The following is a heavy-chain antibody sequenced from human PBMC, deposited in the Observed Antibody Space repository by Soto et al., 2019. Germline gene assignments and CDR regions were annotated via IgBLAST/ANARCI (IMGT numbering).Heavy chain of an antibody. CDR2: ISSSSSYI. Sequence: PGGSLRLSCAASGFTFSSYSMNWVRQAPGKGLEWVSSISSSSSYIYYADSVKGRFTISRDNAKNSLYLQMNSLRAEDTAVYYCARDLEGYYDFWSGYWGSAGYYYYGMDVWGQGTRSPSP. D-gene: IGHD3-3*01. CDR1: GFTFSSYS. CDR3: ARDLEGYYDFWSGYWGSAGYYYYGMDV. V-gene: IGHV3-21*01. J-gene: IGHJ6*02.